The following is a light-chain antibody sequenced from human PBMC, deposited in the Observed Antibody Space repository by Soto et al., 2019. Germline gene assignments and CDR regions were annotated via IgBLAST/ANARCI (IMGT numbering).Light chain of an antibody. V-gene: IGKV1-5*01. J-gene: IGKJ1*01. CDR2: GAS. CDR1: QSIRYY. CDR3: QHHNSYSQP. Sequence: DIQLTQSPPTLSASVGDRVTITCRASQSIRYYLAWYQQMPGKAPKLLIYGASSLQSGVPSRFSGSGSGTEFTLTISSLQPDDFATYFCQHHNSYSQPFGQGTQVEIK.